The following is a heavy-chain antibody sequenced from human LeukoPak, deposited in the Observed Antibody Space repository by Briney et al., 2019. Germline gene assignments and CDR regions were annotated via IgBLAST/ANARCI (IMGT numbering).Heavy chain of an antibody. CDR1: GGSISSYY. CDR3: ARTVEMSTIRRAGWFDP. CDR2: ICYSGST. D-gene: IGHD5-24*01. J-gene: IGHJ5*02. V-gene: IGHV4-59*01. Sequence: SETLSLTCTVSGGSISSYYWSWIRQPPGKGLEWIGYICYSGSTNYNPSLKSRVTISVDTSKNQFSLKLSSVTAADTAVYYCARTVEMSTIRRAGWFDPWGQGPLVTVSS.